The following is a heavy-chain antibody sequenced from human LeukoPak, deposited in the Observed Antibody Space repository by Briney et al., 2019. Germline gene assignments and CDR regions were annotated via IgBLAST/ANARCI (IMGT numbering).Heavy chain of an antibody. Sequence: GGSLRLSCAASGFTFNNAWMSWVRQAPGKGLEWVAVISHDGSNEYYADSVKGRFTISRDNSKNTLFVQMNSLRAEDTAVYFCARGLLPYYYYYMDVWGKGTTVTVSS. V-gene: IGHV3-30*03. CDR1: GFTFNNAW. CDR2: ISHDGSNE. D-gene: IGHD2/OR15-2a*01. J-gene: IGHJ6*03. CDR3: ARGLLPYYYYYMDV.